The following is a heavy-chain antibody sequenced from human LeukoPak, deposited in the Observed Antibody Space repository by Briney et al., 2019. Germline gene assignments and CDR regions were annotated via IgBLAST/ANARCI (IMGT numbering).Heavy chain of an antibody. D-gene: IGHD3-9*01. CDR3: ASDIYDILTGDAFDI. CDR2: ISAYNGNT. J-gene: IGHJ3*02. CDR1: GYTFTSYG. Sequence: ASVKVSCKASGYTFTSYGISWVRQAPGHGLEWMGWISAYNGNTNYAQKLQGRVTLTTDTSTSTAYMELRSLRSDDTAVYYCASDIYDILTGDAFDIWGQGTMVTVSS. V-gene: IGHV1-18*01.